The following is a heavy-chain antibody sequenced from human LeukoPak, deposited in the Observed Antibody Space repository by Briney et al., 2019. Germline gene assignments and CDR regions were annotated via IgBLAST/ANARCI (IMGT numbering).Heavy chain of an antibody. D-gene: IGHD3-9*01. Sequence: GGSLRLSCAASGFTVSSNYMSWVRQAPGKGLEWVSVIYSGGSTYYADSVKGRFTISRHNSKNTLYLQMNSLRAEDTAVYYCASVLTGYYDYFDYWGQGTLVTVSS. J-gene: IGHJ4*02. CDR3: ASVLTGYYDYFDY. CDR2: IYSGGST. CDR1: GFTVSSNY. V-gene: IGHV3-53*01.